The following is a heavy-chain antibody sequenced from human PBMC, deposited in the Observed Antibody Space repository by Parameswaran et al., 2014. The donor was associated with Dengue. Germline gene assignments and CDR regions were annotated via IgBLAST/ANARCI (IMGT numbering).Heavy chain of an antibody. D-gene: IGHD3-10*01. Sequence: RWIRQPPGKGLEWIGEINHSGSTNYNPSLKSRVTISVDTSKNQFSLKLSSVTAADTAVYYCASRSGSYYNWRDYYYYGMDVWGQGTTVTVSS. V-gene: IGHV4-34*01. J-gene: IGHJ6*02. CDR2: INHSGST. CDR3: ASRSGSYYNWRDYYYYGMDV.